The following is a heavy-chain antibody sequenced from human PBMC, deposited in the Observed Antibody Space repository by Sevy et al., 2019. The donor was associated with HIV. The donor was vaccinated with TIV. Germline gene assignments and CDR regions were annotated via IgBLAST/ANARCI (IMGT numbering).Heavy chain of an antibody. Sequence: SQTLSLTCTVSGGSISSYYWSWIRQPPGKGLEWIGYIYYSGSTNYNPSLKSRVTISVDTSKNQFSLKLSSVTAADTAVYYCARLLTAMVMDYWGQGTLVTVSS. J-gene: IGHJ4*02. V-gene: IGHV4-59*01. CDR1: GGSISSYY. CDR3: ARLLTAMVMDY. D-gene: IGHD5-18*01. CDR2: IYYSGST.